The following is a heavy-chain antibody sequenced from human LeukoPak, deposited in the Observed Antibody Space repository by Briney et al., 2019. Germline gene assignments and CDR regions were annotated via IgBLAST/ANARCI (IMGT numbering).Heavy chain of an antibody. D-gene: IGHD1-26*01. CDR3: VNLPLNSGVDY. CDR1: GYTFTGYY. Sequence: GASVKVSFKASGYTFTGYYIHWVRQAPGQGLEWMGWINPNSGDTNYAQKFQGRVTMTSDTSISTAYMELSRLTSDDTAMYYCVNLPLNSGVDYWGQGTLVTVSS. V-gene: IGHV1-2*02. CDR2: INPNSGDT. J-gene: IGHJ4*02.